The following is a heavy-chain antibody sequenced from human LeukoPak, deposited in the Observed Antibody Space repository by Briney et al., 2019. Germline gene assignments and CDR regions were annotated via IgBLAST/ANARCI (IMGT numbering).Heavy chain of an antibody. Sequence: SETLSLTCTVSGGSISSYYWSWIRQPPGNGLEWIGYIYYSGSTNYNPSLKSRVTISVDTSKNQFSLKLSSVTAADTAVYYCARLYDSSGYGIDYWGQGTLVTVSS. CDR1: GGSISSYY. CDR2: IYYSGST. J-gene: IGHJ4*02. V-gene: IGHV4-59*08. D-gene: IGHD3-22*01. CDR3: ARLYDSSGYGIDY.